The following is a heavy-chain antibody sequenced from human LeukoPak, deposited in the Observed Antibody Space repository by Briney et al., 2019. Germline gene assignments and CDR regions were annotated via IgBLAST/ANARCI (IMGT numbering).Heavy chain of an antibody. J-gene: IGHJ6*03. D-gene: IGHD2-8*01. V-gene: IGHV4-34*01. CDR1: GGSFSGYY. CDR3: ARGFGIVLMVYAHNPYYMDV. Sequence: TSETLSLTCAVYGGSFSGYYLSWIRQPPGKGLEWIGEINHSGSTNYNPSLKSRVTISVDTSKNQFSLKLSSVTAADTAVYYCARGFGIVLMVYAHNPYYMDVWGKGTTVTVSS. CDR2: INHSGST.